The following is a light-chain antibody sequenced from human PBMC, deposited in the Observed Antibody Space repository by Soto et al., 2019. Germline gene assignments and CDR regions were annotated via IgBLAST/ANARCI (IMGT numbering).Light chain of an antibody. Sequence: QSVLTQPPSVSGAPGQRVTISCTGSSSNIGAGYDVHWYQQLPGAAPKLLIYDNSNRPSGVPDRFSGSKSGTSASLAITGLQVEDEADYYCQSYDNSLSGVVFGGGTMLTVL. CDR1: SSNIGAGYD. V-gene: IGLV1-40*01. CDR3: QSYDNSLSGVV. J-gene: IGLJ2*01. CDR2: DNS.